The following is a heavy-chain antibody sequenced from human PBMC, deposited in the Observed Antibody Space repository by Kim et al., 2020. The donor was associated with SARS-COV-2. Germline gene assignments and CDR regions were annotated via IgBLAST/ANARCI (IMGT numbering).Heavy chain of an antibody. CDR2: ISYDGSNK. CDR1: GFTFSSYA. D-gene: IGHD6-13*01. Sequence: GGSLRLSCAASGFTFSSYAMHWVRQAPGKGLEWVAVISYDGSNKYYADSVKGRFTISRDNSKNTLYLQMNSLRAEDTAVYYCAREIYSPNSAYSSSWY. J-gene: IGHJ2*01. CDR3: AREIYSPNSAYSSSWY. V-gene: IGHV3-30*04.